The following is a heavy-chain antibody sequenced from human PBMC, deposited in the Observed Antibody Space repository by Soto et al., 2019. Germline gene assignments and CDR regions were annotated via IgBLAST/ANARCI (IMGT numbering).Heavy chain of an antibody. D-gene: IGHD1-7*01. CDR3: ATGGTDYYYGMDV. V-gene: IGHV3-30*03. CDR1: GFTFSSYD. Sequence: QVQLVESGGGVVQPGRSLRLSCAASGFTFSSYDMHWVRQAPGKGLEWVAVISYDGSNKYYADSVKGRFTISRDNSKNTLYLQMNSLRAEDTAVYYCATGGTDYYYGMDVWGQGTTVTVSS. CDR2: ISYDGSNK. J-gene: IGHJ6*02.